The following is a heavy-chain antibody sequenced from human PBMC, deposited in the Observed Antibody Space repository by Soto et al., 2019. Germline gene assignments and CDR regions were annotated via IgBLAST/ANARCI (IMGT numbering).Heavy chain of an antibody. CDR1: GGSVSSNSDY. V-gene: IGHV4-61*01. D-gene: IGHD7-27*01. CDR2: IYYTGST. Sequence: SETLSLTCTVSGGSVSSNSDYWDWIRQPPGKGLEWIGCIYYTGSTNYNPSLQTRVAISMDTSKNQFSLNLSSVTAADTAVYYCAGAPTWAYFNFWGMGTLVPVSP. J-gene: IGHJ4*02. CDR3: AGAPTWAYFNF.